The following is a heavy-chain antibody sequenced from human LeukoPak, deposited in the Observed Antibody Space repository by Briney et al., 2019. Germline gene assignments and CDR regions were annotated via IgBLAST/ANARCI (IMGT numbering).Heavy chain of an antibody. CDR2: IWYDTSNQ. D-gene: IGHD6-13*01. J-gene: IGHJ5*02. CDR3: ARDLAAAGTWFDP. V-gene: IGHV3-33*01. Sequence: GRSLRLSCAASGFTFSNYGIHWVRQAPGKGLDWVAVIWYDTSNQYYADSVKGRSSISKANSKNTLYLQMNRLRAEDTAVYYCARDLAAAGTWFDPWGQGTLVTVSS. CDR1: GFTFSNYG.